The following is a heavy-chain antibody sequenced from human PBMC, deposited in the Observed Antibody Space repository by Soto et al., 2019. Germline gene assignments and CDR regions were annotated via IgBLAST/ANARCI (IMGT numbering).Heavy chain of an antibody. CDR2: IKQDGSEK. D-gene: IGHD1-26*01. CDR3: AGAVGRGAATFDY. Sequence: EVQLVESGGGLVQPGGSLRLSCAASGFTFSSYWMSWVRQAPGKGLEWVAHIKQDGSEKYYVDSVKGRFTISRDNAKNALYLQMNSLRAEDTAVYYCAGAVGRGAATFDYWGQGTLVTVSS. CDR1: GFTFSSYW. V-gene: IGHV3-7*05. J-gene: IGHJ4*02.